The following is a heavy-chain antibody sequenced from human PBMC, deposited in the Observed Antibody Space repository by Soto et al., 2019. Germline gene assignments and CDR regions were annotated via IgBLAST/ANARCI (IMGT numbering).Heavy chain of an antibody. CDR3: ARPRYDESGTPFDH. D-gene: IGHD1-1*01. CDR2: INSDGSSK. Sequence: EVQLVESGGGLVQPGGSLRLSCAASGFTFSSYWMHWVRQAPGKGLVWVSRINSDGSSKTYADSVKGRFIISRDNAKNTLYLQMNSLRAEDTAVYYCARPRYDESGTPFDHWGQGTLVTVSS. CDR1: GFTFSSYW. V-gene: IGHV3-74*01. J-gene: IGHJ4*02.